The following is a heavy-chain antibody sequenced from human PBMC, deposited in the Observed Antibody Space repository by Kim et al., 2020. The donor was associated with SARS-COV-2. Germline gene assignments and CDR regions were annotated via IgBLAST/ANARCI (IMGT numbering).Heavy chain of an antibody. CDR1: GYTFTSYG. CDR2: ISAYNANT. D-gene: IGHD3-9*01. Sequence: ASVKVSCKASGYTFTSYGISWVRQAPGQGLEWMGWISAYNANTNYAQKFQGRVTMTTDTSTTTAYMELRSLTSDDTAVYYCAGDHIATGRTFDYWGQGTLVTVSS. CDR3: AGDHIATGRTFDY. V-gene: IGHV1-18*04. J-gene: IGHJ4*02.